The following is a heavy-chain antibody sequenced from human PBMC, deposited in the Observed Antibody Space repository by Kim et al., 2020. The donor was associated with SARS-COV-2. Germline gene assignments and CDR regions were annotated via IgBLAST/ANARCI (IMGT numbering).Heavy chain of an antibody. CDR2: ISAYNGNT. V-gene: IGHV1-18*01. D-gene: IGHD6-19*01. CDR1: GYTFTSYG. Sequence: ASVKVSCKASGYTFTSYGISWVRQAPGQGLEWMGWISAYNGNTNYAQKLQGRVTMTTDTSTSTAYMELRSLRSDDTAVYYCARLWSGWPNDNWFDPWGQGTLVTVSS. CDR3: ARLWSGWPNDNWFDP. J-gene: IGHJ5*02.